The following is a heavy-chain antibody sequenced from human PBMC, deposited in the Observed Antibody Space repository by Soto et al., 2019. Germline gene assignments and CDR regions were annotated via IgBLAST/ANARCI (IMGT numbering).Heavy chain of an antibody. V-gene: IGHV1-18*01. CDR1: GYTFTNFG. CDR2: ISAYNGNT. Sequence: QVQLVQSGAEVKKPGASVKVSCKASGYTFTNFGISWVRQAPGQGLEWMGWISAYNGNTNYAQNFQGRVTMTTDASTRTAYMELRSLSSDDTPVYYCARGGTAIDYCGQETPVTVYS. CDR3: ARGGTAIDY. D-gene: IGHD2-21*02. J-gene: IGHJ4*02.